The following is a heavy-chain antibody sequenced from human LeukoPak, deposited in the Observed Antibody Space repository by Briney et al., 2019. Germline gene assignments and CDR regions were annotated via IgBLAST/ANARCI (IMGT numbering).Heavy chain of an antibody. CDR2: IYTGGTT. J-gene: IGHJ4*02. CDR1: GFTVSTNY. Sequence: GVSLRLSCAASGFTVSTNYMSWVRQPAGKGLEWLSVIYTGGTTFYADSVKGRFTISRDNSKNTLYLQMNSLRADDTAVYYCTKLKGWYGEGYCDHWGQGTLVTVSS. CDR3: TKLKGWYGEGYCDH. V-gene: IGHV3-53*01. D-gene: IGHD3-10*01.